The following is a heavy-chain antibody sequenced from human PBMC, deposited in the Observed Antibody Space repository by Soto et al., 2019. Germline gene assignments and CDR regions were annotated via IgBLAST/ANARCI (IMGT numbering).Heavy chain of an antibody. CDR2: ISHNDEPKI. D-gene: IGHD3-10*01. V-gene: IGHV3-30-3*01. Sequence: QVQLVESGGGVVQPGSSVRLSCAASGFSFKNYACHWVRQAPGKGLEWVALISHNDEPKIFYADSVQGRFTISRDNFKNTVYLQMNSLRDEDTSVYHCARGVRAETYYNAFDYWGQGTQVTVSS. CDR1: GFSFKNYA. J-gene: IGHJ4*01. CDR3: ARGVRAETYYNAFDY.